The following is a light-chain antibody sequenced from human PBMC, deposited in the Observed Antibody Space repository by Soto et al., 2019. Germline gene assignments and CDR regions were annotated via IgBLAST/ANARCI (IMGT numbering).Light chain of an antibody. V-gene: IGKV3-15*01. CDR3: QQYNNWPRT. J-gene: IGKJ1*01. CDR1: LGVARY. CDR2: GAT. Sequence: TQSPSSLSASVGDRVTITCRASLGVARYLAWYQQKPGQAPRLLIHGATTRATGIPARFSGSGSGTEFTLTISSLQSEDFAVYYCQQYNNWPRTFGQGTKVEIK.